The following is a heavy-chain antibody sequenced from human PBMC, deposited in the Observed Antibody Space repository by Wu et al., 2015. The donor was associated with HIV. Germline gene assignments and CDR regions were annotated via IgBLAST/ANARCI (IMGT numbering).Heavy chain of an antibody. J-gene: IGHJ5*02. D-gene: IGHD3-3*01. V-gene: IGHV1-2*02. Sequence: QVHLVQSGSEVKKPGASVKVSCKASGYTFTDFCVHWLRQAPGQGLEWMGWINPRSGAAQYAQNFKGRVTMTIDTSSNTASMELSRLRSDDTAVYYCAREGGDSYYDFWSASFTSSWFDPWGQGTRVTVSS. CDR2: INPRSGAA. CDR1: GYTFTDFC. CDR3: AREGGDSYYDFWSASFTSSWFDP.